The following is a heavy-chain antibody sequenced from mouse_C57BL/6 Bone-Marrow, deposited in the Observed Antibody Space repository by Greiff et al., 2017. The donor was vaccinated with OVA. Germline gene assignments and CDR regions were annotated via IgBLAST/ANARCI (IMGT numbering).Heavy chain of an antibody. D-gene: IGHD5-5*01. J-gene: IGHJ2*01. V-gene: IGHV1-55*01. CDR2: IYPGSGST. CDR1: GYTFTSYW. Sequence: QVHVKQPGAELVKPGASVKMSCKASGYTFTSYWITWVKQRPGQGLEWIGDIYPGSGSTNYNEKFKSKATLTVDTSSSTAYMQLSSLTSEDSAVYYCAREDYPLGDWGQGATLTVSS. CDR3: AREDYPLGD.